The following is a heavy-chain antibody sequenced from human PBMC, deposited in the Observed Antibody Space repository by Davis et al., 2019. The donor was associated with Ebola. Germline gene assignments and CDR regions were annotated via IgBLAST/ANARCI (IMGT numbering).Heavy chain of an antibody. D-gene: IGHD6-6*01. CDR2: ISAYNDNT. Sequence: AASVKVSCKASGYTFTSYGISWVRQAPGQGLEWMGWISAYNDNTNYAQKLQGRVTMTTDTSTSTAYMELRSLRSDDTAVYYCAREAPFRSSYYFDYWGQGTLVTVSS. CDR3: AREAPFRSSYYFDY. V-gene: IGHV1-18*01. J-gene: IGHJ4*02. CDR1: GYTFTSYG.